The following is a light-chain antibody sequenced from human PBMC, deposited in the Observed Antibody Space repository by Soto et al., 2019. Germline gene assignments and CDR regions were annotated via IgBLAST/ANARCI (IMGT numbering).Light chain of an antibody. J-gene: IGKJ1*01. CDR3: QHYYTSYTT. Sequence: VFKQAPGPPCFSPLERAPLFCRARQSLTNPYIAWYQQKPGQAPRLLIFGASTRATGIPDRFSGSGSGTDFTLTISRLEPEDFAVYYCQHYYTSYTTFGQGTKVDIK. CDR2: GAS. CDR1: QSLTNPY. V-gene: IGKV3-20*01.